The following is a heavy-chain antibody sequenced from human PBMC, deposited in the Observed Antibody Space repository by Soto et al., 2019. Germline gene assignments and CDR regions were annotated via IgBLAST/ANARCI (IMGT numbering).Heavy chain of an antibody. CDR1: GFTFSSYA. Sequence: EVQLLESGGGLVQPGGSLRLSCAASGFTFSSYAMSWVRQAPGKGLEWVSAISGSGGSTYYADSVKGRFTISRDNSSNRLYLQMNSLGAEQTAVHYCALTPNCGDDFSAGNAATYWFLDPWGRGSLVNVPS. V-gene: IGHV3-23*01. CDR2: ISGSGGST. CDR3: ALTPNCGDDFSAGNAATYWFLDP. J-gene: IGHJ2*01. D-gene: IGHD2-21*02.